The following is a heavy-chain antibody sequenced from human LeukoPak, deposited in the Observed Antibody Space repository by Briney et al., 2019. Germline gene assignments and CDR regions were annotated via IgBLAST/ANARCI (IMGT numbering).Heavy chain of an antibody. CDR3: ARALYVTMVRGVID. CDR1: GGSFSGYY. V-gene: IGHV4-34*01. J-gene: IGHJ4*02. D-gene: IGHD3-10*01. Sequence: SETLSLTCAVYGGSFSGYYWSWIRQPPGKGLEWIGEINHSGSTNYNPSLTSRVTISVDTSKNQFSLKLSSVTAADTAVYYCARALYVTMVRGVIDWGQGTLVTVSS. CDR2: INHSGST.